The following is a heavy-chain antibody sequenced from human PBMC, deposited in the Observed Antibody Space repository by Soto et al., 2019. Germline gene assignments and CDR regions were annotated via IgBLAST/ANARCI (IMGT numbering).Heavy chain of an antibody. V-gene: IGHV3-30-3*01. Sequence: QVQLVEPGGGVVQPGGSLRLSSAASGFTFSPSVMHWVRQAPGKRREWMAIISYGGNNKYYADSVKGQFTISRDISEITRYLQMNSLRAEDTAVYYCAREEFKGGRGHFDYWGQGTLVSVSS. J-gene: IGHJ4*02. CDR2: ISYGGNNK. CDR1: GFTFSPSV. CDR3: AREEFKGGRGHFDY. D-gene: IGHD2-21*01.